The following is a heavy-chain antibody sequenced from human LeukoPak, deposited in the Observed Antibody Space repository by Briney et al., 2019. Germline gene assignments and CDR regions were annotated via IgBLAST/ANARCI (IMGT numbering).Heavy chain of an antibody. CDR3: AREYYYGSGSAPFFDY. D-gene: IGHD3-10*01. V-gene: IGHV4-61*01. Sequence: SETLSLTCTVSGGSISSSSYYWGWIRQPPGKGLEWIGYIYNSGSTNHNPFLKSRVTISVDTSKNQFSLKLNSVTAGDTAVYYCAREYYYGSGSAPFFDYWGLGTLVTVSA. CDR2: IYNSGST. CDR1: GGSISSSSYY. J-gene: IGHJ4*02.